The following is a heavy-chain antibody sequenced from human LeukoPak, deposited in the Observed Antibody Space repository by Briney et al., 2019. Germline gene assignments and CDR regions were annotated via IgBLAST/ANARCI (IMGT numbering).Heavy chain of an antibody. Sequence: GESLKISCKGSGYSFTSYWIGWVRQMPGKGLGWMGIIYPGDSDTRYSPSFQGQVTISADKSISTAYLQWSSLKASDTAMYYCARTAACSSTSCYVPFDIWGQGTMVTVSS. J-gene: IGHJ3*02. CDR2: IYPGDSDT. CDR1: GYSFTSYW. V-gene: IGHV5-51*01. D-gene: IGHD2-2*01. CDR3: ARTAACSSTSCYVPFDI.